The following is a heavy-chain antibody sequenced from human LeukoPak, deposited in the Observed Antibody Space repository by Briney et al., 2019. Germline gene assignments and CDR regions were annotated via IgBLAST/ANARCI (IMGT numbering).Heavy chain of an antibody. CDR2: MNPNSGNT. J-gene: IGHJ6*02. CDR1: GYTFTSYD. Sequence: GASVKVSCKASGYTFTSYDINWVRQATGQGLEWMGWMNPNSGNTGYAQKFQGRVTMTRNTSISTAYMELSSLRSEDTAVYYCARDDSGWYVSYYYYGMDVWGQGTTVTVSS. V-gene: IGHV1-8*01. D-gene: IGHD6-19*01. CDR3: ARDDSGWYVSYYYYGMDV.